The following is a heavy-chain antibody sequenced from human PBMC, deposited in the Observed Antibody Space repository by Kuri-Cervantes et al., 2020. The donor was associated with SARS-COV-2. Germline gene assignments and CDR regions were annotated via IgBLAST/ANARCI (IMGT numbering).Heavy chain of an antibody. CDR3: ARVMVPAARPNYYYGMDV. V-gene: IGHV1-18*01. CDR1: GYTFTSYG. J-gene: IGHJ6*02. D-gene: IGHD2-2*01. Sequence: GGSLRLSCKASGYTFTSYGISWVRQAPGQGLEWMGWISAYNGNTNYAQKLQGRVTMTTDTSTSTVYMELSSLRSEDTAVYYCARVMVPAARPNYYYGMDVWGQGTTVTGSS. CDR2: ISAYNGNT.